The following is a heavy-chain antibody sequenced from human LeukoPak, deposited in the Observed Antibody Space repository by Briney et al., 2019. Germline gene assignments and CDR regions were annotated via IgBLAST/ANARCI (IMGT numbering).Heavy chain of an antibody. CDR3: ARDLAAARRIFDY. D-gene: IGHD6-13*01. CDR2: INQGASEK. V-gene: IGHV3-7*01. CDR1: TFIFRDYW. J-gene: IGHJ4*02. Sequence: GGSLRLSCAASTFIFRDYWMSWVRQAPGKGLEWVANINQGASEKFYEGSVKGRFTISRDNAENSLYLQMNSLRAEDTAVYYCARDLAAARRIFDYWGQGTLVTVSS.